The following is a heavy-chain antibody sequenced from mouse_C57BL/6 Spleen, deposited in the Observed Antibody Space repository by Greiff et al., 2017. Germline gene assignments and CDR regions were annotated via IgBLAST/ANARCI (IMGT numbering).Heavy chain of an antibody. J-gene: IGHJ2*01. V-gene: IGHV1-69*01. D-gene: IGHD2-5*01. CDR3: ARSGSNYPYYFDY. CDR2: IDPSDSYT. CDR1: GYTFTSYW. Sequence: QVQLKQPGAELVMPGASVKLSCKASGYTFTSYWMHWVKQRPGQGLEWIGEIDPSDSYTNYNQKFKGKSTLTVDKSSSTAYMQLSSLTSEDSAVYYCARSGSNYPYYFDYWGQGTTLTVSS.